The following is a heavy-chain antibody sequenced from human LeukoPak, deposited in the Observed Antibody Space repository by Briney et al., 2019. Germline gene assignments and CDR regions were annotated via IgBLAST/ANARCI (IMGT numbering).Heavy chain of an antibody. CDR1: GFTFSSYG. V-gene: IGHV3-33*06. Sequence: GRSLRLSCAASGFTFSSYGMHWVRQAPGKGLEWVAVIWYDGSNKYYADSVKGRFTISRDSSKNTLYLQMNSLRAEDTAVYYCAKDLYDSSGYYPFDYWGQGTLVTVSS. J-gene: IGHJ4*02. CDR2: IWYDGSNK. D-gene: IGHD3-22*01. CDR3: AKDLYDSSGYYPFDY.